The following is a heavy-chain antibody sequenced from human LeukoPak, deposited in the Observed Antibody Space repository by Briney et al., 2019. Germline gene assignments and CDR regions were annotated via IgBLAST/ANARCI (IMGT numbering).Heavy chain of an antibody. CDR2: ISSSSSYI. J-gene: IGHJ4*02. CDR1: GFTFSSYS. Sequence: PGGSLRLSCAVSGFTFSSYSMNWVRQAPGKGLEWVSSISSSSSYIYYADSVKGRFTISRDNAKNSLYLQMNSLRAEDTAVYYCARGVGATLNYWGQGTLVTVSS. CDR3: ARGVGATLNY. V-gene: IGHV3-21*01. D-gene: IGHD1-26*01.